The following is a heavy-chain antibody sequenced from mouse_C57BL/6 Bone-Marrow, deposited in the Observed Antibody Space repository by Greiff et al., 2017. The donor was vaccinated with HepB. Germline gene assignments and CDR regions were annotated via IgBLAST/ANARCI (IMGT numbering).Heavy chain of an antibody. CDR2: IHPSDSDT. Sequence: QVQLKQPGAELVKPGASVKVSCKASGYTFTSYWMHWVKQRPGQGLEWIGRIHPSDSDTNYNQKFKGKATLTVDKSSSTAYMQLSSLTSEDSAVYYCAIGNYGSPFYYAMDYWGQGTSVTVSS. V-gene: IGHV1-74*01. CDR3: AIGNYGSPFYYAMDY. CDR1: GYTFTSYW. J-gene: IGHJ4*01. D-gene: IGHD1-1*01.